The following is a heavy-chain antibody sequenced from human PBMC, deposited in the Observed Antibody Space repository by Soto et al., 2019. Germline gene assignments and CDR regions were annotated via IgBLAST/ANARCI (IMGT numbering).Heavy chain of an antibody. CDR1: GGSVSSGSYY. CDR2: IYYSGST. J-gene: IGHJ4*02. V-gene: IGHV4-61*01. CDR3: ARALGGLNRGLDY. D-gene: IGHD3-16*01. Sequence: SETLSLTCTVSGGSVSSGSYYWSWIRQPPGKGLEWIGYIYYSGSTNYNPSLKSRVTISVDTSKNQFSLKLSSVTAADTAVYYCARALGGLNRGLDYWGQGTLVTVSS.